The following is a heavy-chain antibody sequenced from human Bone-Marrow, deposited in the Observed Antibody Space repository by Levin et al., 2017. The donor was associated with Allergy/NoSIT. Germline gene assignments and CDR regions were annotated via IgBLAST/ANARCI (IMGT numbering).Heavy chain of an antibody. CDR3: ARGWGFFNP. V-gene: IGHV1-69*01. CDR1: GATFSDST. J-gene: IGHJ5*02. D-gene: IGHD6-19*01. CDR2: LIPVFGTT. Sequence: KISCQTSGATFSDSTITWVRQVPGQGLEWMGGLIPVFGTTRYAQKFRGRLTITADESTSTAYMELSGLTSGDSAFYFCARGWGFFNPWGQGTLVTVSS.